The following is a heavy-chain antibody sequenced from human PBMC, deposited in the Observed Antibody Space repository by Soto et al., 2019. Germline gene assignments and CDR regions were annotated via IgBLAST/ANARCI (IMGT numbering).Heavy chain of an antibody. CDR3: SRDLRYDSSGPVDY. Sequence: QVQLVKSGAEVKKPGSSVKVSCKSSGGTFSSYAISWVRQVPGQGLEWMGGIIPIFGTANYAQKFQGRVTIPADESTRTAYMELSSLRSEDPAVYYCSRDLRYDSSGPVDYWGQGTLVTVSS. CDR2: IIPIFGTA. D-gene: IGHD3-22*01. CDR1: GGTFSSYA. V-gene: IGHV1-69*12. J-gene: IGHJ4*02.